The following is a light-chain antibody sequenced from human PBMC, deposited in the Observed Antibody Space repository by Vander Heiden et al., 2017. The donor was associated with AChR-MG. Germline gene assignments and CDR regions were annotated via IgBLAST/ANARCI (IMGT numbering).Light chain of an antibody. CDR3: QVWDSSTDHVV. V-gene: IGLV3-21*02. Sequence: SHVLTQPPSVSVAPGQTARITCGGNNIGTNSVHWYQQEPGQAPVLVVYDDSGRPSGIPERFSGSNSGNMATLTISRVEAGDEADYYCQVWDSSTDHVVFGGGTKLTVL. CDR1: NIGTNS. J-gene: IGLJ2*01. CDR2: DDS.